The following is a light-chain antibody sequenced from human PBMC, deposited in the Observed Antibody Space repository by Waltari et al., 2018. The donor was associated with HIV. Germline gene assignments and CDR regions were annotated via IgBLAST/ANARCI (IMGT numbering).Light chain of an antibody. CDR1: QGVLSKSNNKHS. CDR3: QQYNSTPFT. Sequence: DIVMTQSPDSLAVSLGETATINFRSSQGVLSKSNNKHSLAWYQQKPRQPPKLLIYWASARESGVPDRFSGSASGTDFTLTISGLQAEDVAIYYCQQYNSTPFTFGPGTNVDIK. J-gene: IGKJ3*01. V-gene: IGKV4-1*01. CDR2: WAS.